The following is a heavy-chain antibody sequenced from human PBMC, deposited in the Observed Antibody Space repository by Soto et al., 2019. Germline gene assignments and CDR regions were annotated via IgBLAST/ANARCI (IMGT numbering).Heavy chain of an antibody. D-gene: IGHD6-13*01. CDR2: TRNKANSYTT. Sequence: PGGSLRLSCAASGFTFSDHYMDWVRQAPGKGLEWVGRTRNKANSYTTEYAASVKGRFTISRDDSKNSLYLQMNSLKTEDTAVYYCARYGSSWYDYYGMDVWGQGTTVTVSS. CDR1: GFTFSDHY. J-gene: IGHJ6*02. V-gene: IGHV3-72*01. CDR3: ARYGSSWYDYYGMDV.